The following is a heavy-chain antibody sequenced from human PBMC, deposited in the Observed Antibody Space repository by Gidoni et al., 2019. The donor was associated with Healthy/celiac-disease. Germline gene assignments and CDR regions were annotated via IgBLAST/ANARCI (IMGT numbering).Heavy chain of an antibody. CDR2: IKSKTDGGTT. CDR1: GFPLSNAW. CDR3: TTDLSSGWEIDI. J-gene: IGHJ3*02. D-gene: IGHD6-19*01. Sequence: EVQLVESGGGLVKPGRSLRLSCAASGFPLSNAWMSWVRQAPGKGLEWVGRIKSKTDGGTTDYAAPVKGRFTISRDDSKNTLYLQMNSLKTEDTAVYYCTTDLSSGWEIDIWGQGTMVTVSS. V-gene: IGHV3-15*01.